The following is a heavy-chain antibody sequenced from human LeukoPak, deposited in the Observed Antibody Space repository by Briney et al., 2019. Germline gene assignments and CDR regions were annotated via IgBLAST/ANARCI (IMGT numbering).Heavy chain of an antibody. CDR2: ISRIGSAK. V-gene: IGHV3-11*01. CDR1: GFTFSDYN. J-gene: IGHJ6*03. CDR3: ARVLRYCSGGKCYSGGLGYMDV. Sequence: KPGGSLRLSCAASGFTFSDYNMRWIRPAPGKGLEWVSSISRIGSAKYYADSVKGRFTISRDNAKNSLFLQMNSLRAEDTAVYYCARVLRYCSGGKCYSGGLGYMDVWGKGTTVTISS. D-gene: IGHD2-15*01.